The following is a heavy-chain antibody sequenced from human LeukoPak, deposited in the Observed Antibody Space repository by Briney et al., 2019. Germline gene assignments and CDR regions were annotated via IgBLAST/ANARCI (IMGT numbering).Heavy chain of an antibody. CDR1: GYTFTGYY. CDR2: INPNSGGT. D-gene: IGHD5-18*01. CDR3: ARESSEYSYGKTNWFDP. V-gene: IGHV1-2*06. Sequence: ASVKVSCKASGYTFTGYYMHWVRQAPGQGLEWMGRINPNSGGTNYAQKFRGRVTMTRDTSISTAYMELSRLRSDDTAVYYCARESSEYSYGKTNWFDPWGQGTLVTVSS. J-gene: IGHJ5*02.